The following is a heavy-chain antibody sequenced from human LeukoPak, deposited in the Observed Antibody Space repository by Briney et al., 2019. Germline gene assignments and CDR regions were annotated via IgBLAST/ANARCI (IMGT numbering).Heavy chain of an antibody. CDR3: ARHDSGAYPLDY. CDR2: IYYSGST. V-gene: IGHV4-59*08. J-gene: IGHJ4*02. Sequence: SETLSLTCTVSGGSMSSYYWSWIRQPPGKGLEWIGYIYYSGSTNYNPSLKSRVTISVDTSKNQFSLKLSSVTAADTAVYYCARHDSGAYPLDYWGQGTPVTVSS. CDR1: GGSMSSYY. D-gene: IGHD3-22*01.